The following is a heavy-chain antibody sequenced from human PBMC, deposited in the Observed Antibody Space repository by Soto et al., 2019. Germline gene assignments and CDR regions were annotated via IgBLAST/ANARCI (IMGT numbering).Heavy chain of an antibody. D-gene: IGHD2-2*01. CDR1: GFTFSSYG. CDR3: AKDSRYCSSTSCYPEPPDLYYYYMDV. CDR2: ISYDGSNK. V-gene: IGHV3-30*18. J-gene: IGHJ6*03. Sequence: GGSLRLSCAASGFTFSSYGMHWVRQAPGKGLEWVAVISYDGSNKYYADSVKGRFTISRDNSKNTLYLQMNSLRAEDTAVYYCAKDSRYCSSTSCYPEPPDLYYYYMDVWGKGTTVTVSS.